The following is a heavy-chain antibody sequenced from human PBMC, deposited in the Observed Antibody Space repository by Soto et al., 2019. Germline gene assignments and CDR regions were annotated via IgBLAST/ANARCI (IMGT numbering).Heavy chain of an antibody. V-gene: IGHV3-23*04. CDR3: AKSYCGGDCLFDY. D-gene: IGHD2-21*02. Sequence: VQLVESGGGVVQPGGSLRLSCAASGFTFGSYAISWVRQPPGKGLEWVSVISGSGRSTYYADSVKGRFTISRDNSKNTLYLQMTSLRVEDTAVYYCAKSYCGGDCLFDYWGQGALVTVSS. J-gene: IGHJ4*02. CDR1: GFTFGSYA. CDR2: ISGSGRST.